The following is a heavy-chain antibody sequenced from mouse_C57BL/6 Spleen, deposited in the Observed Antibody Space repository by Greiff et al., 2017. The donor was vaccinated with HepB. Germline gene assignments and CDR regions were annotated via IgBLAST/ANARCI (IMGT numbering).Heavy chain of an antibody. V-gene: IGHV1-18*01. CDR2: INPNNGGT. CDR3: ARLAPPIRRGGYAMDY. CDR1: GYTFTDYN. Sequence: VQLQQSGPELVKPGASVKIPCKASGYTFTDYNMDWVKQSHGKSLEWIGDINPNNGGTIYNQKFKGKATLTVDKSSSTAYMEPRSLTSEDTAVYYCARLAPPIRRGGYAMDYWGQGTSVTVAS. D-gene: IGHD2-12*01. J-gene: IGHJ4*01.